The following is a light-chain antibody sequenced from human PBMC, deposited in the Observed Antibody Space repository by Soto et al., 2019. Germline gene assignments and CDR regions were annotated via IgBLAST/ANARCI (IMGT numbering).Light chain of an antibody. J-gene: IGKJ5*01. CDR2: TSS. Sequence: IQMTQSPSTRSGSVGDRGTITWRASQTISSWLAWYQQKPGKAPKLLMFTSSNLESGVPSRFSGSGSGTDFTLTISSLQHEDVATYYCQQSHTSSITFGQGTRLEIK. CDR3: QQSHTSSIT. V-gene: IGKV1-5*01. CDR1: QTISSW.